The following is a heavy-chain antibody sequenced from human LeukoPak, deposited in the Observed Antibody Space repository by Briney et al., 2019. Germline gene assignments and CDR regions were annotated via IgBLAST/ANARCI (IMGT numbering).Heavy chain of an antibody. CDR1: GYTFTGYY. Sequence: ASVKVSCKASGYTFTGYYMHWVRQAPGQGLEWMGWINPNSGGTNYAQKFQGRVTMTRDTSISTAYMELNRLRSDDPAVYYCAREIGNYGDSGFDYWGQGTLVTVSS. CDR3: AREIGNYGDSGFDY. CDR2: INPNSGGT. J-gene: IGHJ4*02. D-gene: IGHD4-17*01. V-gene: IGHV1-2*02.